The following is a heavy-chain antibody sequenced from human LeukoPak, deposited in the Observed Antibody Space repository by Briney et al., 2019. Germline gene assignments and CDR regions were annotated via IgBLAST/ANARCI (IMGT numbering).Heavy chain of an antibody. V-gene: IGHV1-2*06. J-gene: IGHJ4*02. D-gene: IGHD4-11*01. CDR2: INPNSGGT. Sequence: ASVKVSCKASGYTFTGYYMHWVRQAPGQGLEWMGRINPNSGGTTYAQKFQGRVTMTRDTSISTAYMELSRLRSDDTAVYYCAREDDYSYYFDYRGQGTLVTVSS. CDR1: GYTFTGYY. CDR3: AREDDYSYYFDY.